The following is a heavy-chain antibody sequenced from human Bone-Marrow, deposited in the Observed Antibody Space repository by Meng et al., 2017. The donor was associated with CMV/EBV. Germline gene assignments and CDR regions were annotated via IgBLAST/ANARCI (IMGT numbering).Heavy chain of an antibody. CDR3: ARSLVRGVVPAATDDY. J-gene: IGHJ4*02. V-gene: IGHV4-4*02. CDR2: IYHSGST. D-gene: IGHD2-2*01. Sequence: GSLRLSCVVSGGSISSSNWWSWVRQPPGKGLEWIGEIYHSGSTNYNPSLKSRVTISVDKSKNQFSLKLSSVTAADTAVYYCARSLVRGVVPAATDDYWGQGTLVTVSS. CDR1: GGSISSSNW.